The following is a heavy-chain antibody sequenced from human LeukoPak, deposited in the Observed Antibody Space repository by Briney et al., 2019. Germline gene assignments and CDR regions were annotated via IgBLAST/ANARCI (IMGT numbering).Heavy chain of an antibody. D-gene: IGHD3-22*01. CDR1: GYTFTSYY. CDR2: VNPGGGGT. V-gene: IGHV1-46*01. J-gene: IGHJ4*02. CDR3: ARVGYYYDSSGYYLGY. Sequence: ASVKVSCKTSGYTFTSYYIHWVRQAPGQGLEWMGIVNPGGGGTSYAQKFQGRVTMTRDTSTSTVYMEMSSLRSEDTAVYYCARVGYYYDSSGYYLGYWGQGTLVTVSS.